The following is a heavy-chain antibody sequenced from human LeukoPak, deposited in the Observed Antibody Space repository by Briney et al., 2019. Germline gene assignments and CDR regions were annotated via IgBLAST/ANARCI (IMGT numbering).Heavy chain of an antibody. J-gene: IGHJ4*02. CDR2: IYYSGST. D-gene: IGHD3-22*01. CDR1: GGSISSYY. V-gene: IGHV4-59*08. CDR3: ARRAYYYDSSGYYYYFDY. Sequence: SETLSLTCTVSGGSISSYYWSCIRQPPGKGLEWIGYIYYSGSTNYNPSLKSRVTISVDTSKNQFSLKLSSVTAADTAVYYCARRAYYYDSSGYYYYFDYWGQGTLVTVSS.